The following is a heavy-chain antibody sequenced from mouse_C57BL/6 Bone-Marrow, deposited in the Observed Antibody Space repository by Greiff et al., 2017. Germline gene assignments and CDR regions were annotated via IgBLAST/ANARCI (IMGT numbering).Heavy chain of an antibody. J-gene: IGHJ2*01. V-gene: IGHV14-4*01. D-gene: IGHD2-3*01. CDR2: IDPEIGDT. CDR3: SSFDGNYFDF. Sequence: EVQLQQSGAELVRPGASVKLSCTASGFNIKDDYIHWVKQRPEQGLEWIGWIDPEIGDTEYASKFPGKATLQSDTSSNTAYLQLSSLTSEDTAVYYCSSFDGNYFDFWGQGTPLTVAS. CDR1: GFNIKDDY.